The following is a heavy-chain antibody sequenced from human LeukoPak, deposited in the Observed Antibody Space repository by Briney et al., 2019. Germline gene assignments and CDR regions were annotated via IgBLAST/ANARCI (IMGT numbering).Heavy chain of an antibody. CDR1: DHSISSGFY. CDR2: ILFTGNT. D-gene: IGHD5/OR15-5a*01. J-gene: IGHJ4*02. V-gene: IGHV4-38-2*01. CDR3: ARMSLIYDPYYFDY. Sequence: SETLSLACRVSDHSISSGFYWGWLRPSPGRGLEYIGSILFTGNTYYNPSLKSRVTLSVDTSNNQFSLTLTTVTAADTAIYYCARMSLIYDPYYFDYWGRGALVTVSS.